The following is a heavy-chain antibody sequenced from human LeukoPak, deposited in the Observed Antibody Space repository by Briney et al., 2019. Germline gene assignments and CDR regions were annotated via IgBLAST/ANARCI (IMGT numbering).Heavy chain of an antibody. Sequence: AGGSLRLSCAAHGFTLSNYSMNWVRQAPGKGLGWVSSIISSSSYIYYADSVKGRFTISRDNAKNSLDLQMNSLRAEDTAVYYCARGGTYCSSTSCYSPSDYWGQGTLVTVSS. D-gene: IGHD2-2*01. V-gene: IGHV3-21*01. CDR3: ARGGTYCSSTSCYSPSDY. CDR2: IISSSSYI. CDR1: GFTLSNYS. J-gene: IGHJ4*02.